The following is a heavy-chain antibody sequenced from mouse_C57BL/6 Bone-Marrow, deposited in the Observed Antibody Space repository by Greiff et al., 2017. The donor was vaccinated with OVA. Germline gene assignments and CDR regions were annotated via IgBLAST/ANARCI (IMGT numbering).Heavy chain of an antibody. CDR2: ISSGGSYT. D-gene: IGHD4-1*02. V-gene: IGHV5-6*01. Sequence: EVKLMESGGDLVKPGGSLKLSCAASGFTFSSYGMSWVRQTPDKRLEWVATISSGGSYTYYPDSVKGRFTISRDNAKNTLYLQMSSLKSEDTAMYYCARLNWDPFAYWGQGTLVTVSA. CDR1: GFTFSSYG. CDR3: ARLNWDPFAY. J-gene: IGHJ3*01.